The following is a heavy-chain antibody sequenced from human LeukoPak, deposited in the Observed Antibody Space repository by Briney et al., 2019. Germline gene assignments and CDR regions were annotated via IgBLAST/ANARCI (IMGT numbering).Heavy chain of an antibody. Sequence: GGSLRLSCAASGFTFSAYSMNWVRQAPGKGLEWVAYISFGSGTIYYADSLKGRFTISRDNAKNSLYLQMNILRDEDTAVYFCARDVGWTFDYWGQGTLVTVSS. V-gene: IGHV3-48*02. J-gene: IGHJ4*02. CDR2: ISFGSGTI. D-gene: IGHD6-19*01. CDR1: GFTFSAYS. CDR3: ARDVGWTFDY.